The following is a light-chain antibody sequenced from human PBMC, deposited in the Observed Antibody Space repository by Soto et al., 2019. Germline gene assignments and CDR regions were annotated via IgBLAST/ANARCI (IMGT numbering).Light chain of an antibody. CDR3: QQRGNRPTWT. Sequence: EIVMTQSPATLSLSQGERATLSCRASQSVDKYLVWYQQKPCQAPSLIIYDASNSATGIPARFSGSVSGTDFTLTISSLEPEDFAVYYGQQRGNRPTWTFCQGTKVDIK. J-gene: IGKJ1*01. V-gene: IGKV3-11*01. CDR1: QSVDKY. CDR2: DAS.